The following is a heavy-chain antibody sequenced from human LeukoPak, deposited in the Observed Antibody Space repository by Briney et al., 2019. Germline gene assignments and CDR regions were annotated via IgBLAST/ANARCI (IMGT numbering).Heavy chain of an antibody. J-gene: IGHJ5*02. CDR3: AREGKVIAAAGTNWFDP. CDR1: GGTFSSYA. V-gene: IGHV1-69*13. CDR2: IIPIFGTA. Sequence: SVKVSCKASGGTFSSYAISWVRQAPGQGLEWMGRIIPIFGTANYAQKFQGRVTITADESTSTAYMELSSLRSEDTAVYYCAREGKVIAAAGTNWFDPWGQGTLVTVSS. D-gene: IGHD6-13*01.